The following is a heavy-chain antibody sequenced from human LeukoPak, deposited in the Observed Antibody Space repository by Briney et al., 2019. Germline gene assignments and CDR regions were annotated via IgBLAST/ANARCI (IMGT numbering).Heavy chain of an antibody. V-gene: IGHV1-2*02. CDR1: GYTFSGYY. CDR2: INPNSGGT. CDR3: ASGLGYDFWSGYGD. D-gene: IGHD3-3*01. Sequence: ASLKLSCKASGYTFSGYYMHWVRHAPGHGLEWMGWINPNSGGTNYAQKLQGRVTMTRDTSISPAYMELSRVRADDTAVYYCASGLGYDFWSGYGDWGQGTLVTVSS. J-gene: IGHJ4*02.